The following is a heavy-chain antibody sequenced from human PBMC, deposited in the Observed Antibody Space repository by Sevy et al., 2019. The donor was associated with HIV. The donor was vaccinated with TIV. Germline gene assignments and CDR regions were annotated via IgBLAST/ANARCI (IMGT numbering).Heavy chain of an antibody. Sequence: ASVKVSCKASGGTFSSYAISWVRQAPGQGLEWMGGIIPIFGTANYAQKFQGRVTITADESTSTAYMELSSLRSEDTAVYYCARGKRYGDYSKGIYYYYGMDVWGQGTTVTVSS. CDR2: IIPIFGTA. V-gene: IGHV1-69*13. CDR3: ARGKRYGDYSKGIYYYYGMDV. J-gene: IGHJ6*02. D-gene: IGHD4-17*01. CDR1: GGTFSSYA.